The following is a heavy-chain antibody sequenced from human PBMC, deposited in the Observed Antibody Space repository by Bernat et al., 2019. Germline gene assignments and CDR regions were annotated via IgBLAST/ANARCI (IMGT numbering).Heavy chain of an antibody. CDR1: GFTFDDYA. V-gene: IGHV3-9*01. Sequence: EVQLVESGGGLVQPGRSLRLSCAASGFTFDDYAMHRVRQAPGKGLEWVSGISWNSGSIGYADSVKGRFTISRDNAKNSLYLQMNSLRAEDTALYHCAREAYSSSSGVFDPWGQGTLVTVSS. CDR3: AREAYSSSSGVFDP. CDR2: ISWNSGSI. D-gene: IGHD6-6*01. J-gene: IGHJ5*02.